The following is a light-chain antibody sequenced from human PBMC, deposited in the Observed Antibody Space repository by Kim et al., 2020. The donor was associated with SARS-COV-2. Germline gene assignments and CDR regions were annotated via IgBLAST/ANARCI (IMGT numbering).Light chain of an antibody. CDR3: QQTYRTPIT. CDR2: SAS. CDR1: QNIGRN. Sequence: DIQMTQSPSSLSASVGGRVIITRRASQNIGRNVNWYQHKPGRAPNLLIYSASQLHSGVPSRFSGSGSGTDFTLSIRSLQPEDFATYYCQQTYRTPITFDRGTRLEIK. V-gene: IGKV1-39*01. J-gene: IGKJ5*01.